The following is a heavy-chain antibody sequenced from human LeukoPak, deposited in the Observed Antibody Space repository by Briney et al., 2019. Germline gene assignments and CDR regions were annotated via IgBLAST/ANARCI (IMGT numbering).Heavy chain of an antibody. V-gene: IGHV3-23*01. Sequence: GGSLRLSCAASGFFFSNYDMNWVRQAPGKGLEWVSGLSGSGGSTFYADSVKGRFTISRDNSKNTVYLQMNSLRGEDTAIYYCARGVTVATDFWGQGTLVTVSS. CDR1: GFFFSNYD. CDR3: ARGVTVATDF. J-gene: IGHJ4*02. D-gene: IGHD4-17*01. CDR2: LSGSGGST.